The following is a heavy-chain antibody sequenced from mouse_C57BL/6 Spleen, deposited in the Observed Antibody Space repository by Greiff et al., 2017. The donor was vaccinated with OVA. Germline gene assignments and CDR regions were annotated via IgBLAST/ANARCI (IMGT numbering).Heavy chain of an antibody. J-gene: IGHJ2*01. CDR2: INYDGSST. CDR1: GFTFSDYY. V-gene: IGHV5-16*01. Sequence: EVKVVESEGGLVQPGSSMKLSCTASGFTFSDYYMAWVRQVPEKGLEWVANINYDGSSTYYLDSLKSRFIISRDNAKNILYLQMSSLKSEDTATYYCARGRPYFDYWGQGTTLTVSS. CDR3: ARGRPYFDY.